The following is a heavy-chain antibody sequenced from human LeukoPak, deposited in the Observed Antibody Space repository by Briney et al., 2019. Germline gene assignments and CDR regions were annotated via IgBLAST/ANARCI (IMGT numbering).Heavy chain of an antibody. CDR2: MNPNSGNT. CDR1: GYTFTSYD. Sequence: ASVKVSCKASGYTFTSYDINWVRQATGQGLERMGWMNPNSGNTGYAQKFQGRVTMTRNTSISTAYMELGSLRSEDTAVYYCARPYSSSWQGSDYWGQGTLVTVSS. J-gene: IGHJ4*02. D-gene: IGHD6-13*01. CDR3: ARPYSSSWQGSDY. V-gene: IGHV1-8*01.